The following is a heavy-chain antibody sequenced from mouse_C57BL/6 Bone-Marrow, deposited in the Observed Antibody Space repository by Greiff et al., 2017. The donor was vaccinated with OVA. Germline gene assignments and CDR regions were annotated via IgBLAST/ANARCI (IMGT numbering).Heavy chain of an antibody. CDR1: GFTFSSYG. CDR2: ISSGGSYT. V-gene: IGHV5-6*02. CDR3: ARHIPLYFDY. J-gene: IGHJ2*01. Sequence: EVKLVESGGDLVKPGGSLKLSCAASGFTFSSYGMSWVRQTPDKRLEWVATISSGGSYTYYPDSVKGRFTISRDNAKNTLYLQRSSLKSEDTAMYYCARHIPLYFDYWGQGTTLTVSS.